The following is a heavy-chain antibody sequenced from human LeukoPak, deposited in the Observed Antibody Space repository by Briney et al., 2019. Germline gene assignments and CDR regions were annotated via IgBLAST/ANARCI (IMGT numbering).Heavy chain of an antibody. CDR3: ARVVITFGGVIVNPAPNWFDP. V-gene: IGHV4-61*02. CDR1: GGSISSGSYY. CDR2: IYTSGST. D-gene: IGHD3-16*02. Sequence: SQTLSLTCTVSGGSISSGSYYWSWIRQPAGKGLEWIGRIYTSGSTNYNPSLKSRVTISVDTSKNQFSLKLSSVPAADTAVYYCARVVITFGGVIVNPAPNWFDPWGQGTLVTVSS. J-gene: IGHJ5*02.